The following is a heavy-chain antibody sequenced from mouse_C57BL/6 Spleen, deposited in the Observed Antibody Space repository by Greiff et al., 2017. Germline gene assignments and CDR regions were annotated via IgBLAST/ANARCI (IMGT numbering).Heavy chain of an antibody. Sequence: EVQLQQSGPELVKPGASVKMSCKASGYTFTDYNMHWVKQSHGKSLEWIGYINPNNGGTSYNQKFKGKATLTVNKSSSTAYMALRSLTSEDSAVYYCAKKKGFYYDYNSWFAYWGQGTLVTVSA. D-gene: IGHD2-4*01. CDR3: AKKKGFYYDYNSWFAY. J-gene: IGHJ3*01. CDR1: GYTFTDYN. V-gene: IGHV1-22*01. CDR2: INPNNGGT.